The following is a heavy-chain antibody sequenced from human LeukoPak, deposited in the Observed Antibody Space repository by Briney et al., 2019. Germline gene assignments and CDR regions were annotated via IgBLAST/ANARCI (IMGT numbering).Heavy chain of an antibody. V-gene: IGHV3-21*01. CDR2: ISSSSSYI. CDR1: GFTFSNYA. Sequence: GGSLRLSCAASGFTFSNYAMIWVRQAPGKGLECVSSISSSSSYIYYADSVKGRFTIFRDNAKNSLYLQMNSLRAEDTAVYYCARVPLNGYYYGSGITYYFDYWGQGTLVTVSS. CDR3: ARVPLNGYYYGSGITYYFDY. D-gene: IGHD3-10*01. J-gene: IGHJ4*02.